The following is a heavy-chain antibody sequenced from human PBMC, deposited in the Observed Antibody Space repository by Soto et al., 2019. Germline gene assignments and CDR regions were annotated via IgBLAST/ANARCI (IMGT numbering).Heavy chain of an antibody. CDR2: ISNSGSTI. CDR1: GFTFSSYE. CDR3: ARIHRSSSAPSY. J-gene: IGHJ4*02. Sequence: PGGSLRLSCAASGFTFSSYEMNWVRQAPGKGLEWISYISNSGSTIYYADSVKGRFTISRDNAKNSLYLQLNSLTAEDTAVYFCARIHRSSSAPSYWGQGTLVTVSS. D-gene: IGHD6-6*01. V-gene: IGHV3-48*03.